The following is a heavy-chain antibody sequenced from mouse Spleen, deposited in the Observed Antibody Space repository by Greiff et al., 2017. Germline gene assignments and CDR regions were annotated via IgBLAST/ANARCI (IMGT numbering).Heavy chain of an antibody. CDR3: AKPTVVATDYAMDY. Sequence: VKLQESGPGLVQPSQSLSITCTVSGFSLTSYGVHWVRQSPGKGLEWLGVIWRGGSTDYNAAFMSRLSITKDNSKSQVFFKMNGLQADDTAIYYCAKPTVVATDYAMDYWGQGTSVTVSS. CDR1: GFSLTSYG. V-gene: IGHV2-5*01. CDR2: IWRGGST. D-gene: IGHD1-1*01. J-gene: IGHJ4*01.